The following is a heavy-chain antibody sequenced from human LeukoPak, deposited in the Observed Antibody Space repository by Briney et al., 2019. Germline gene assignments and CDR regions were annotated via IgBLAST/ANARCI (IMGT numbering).Heavy chain of an antibody. CDR3: ARGRCSGGSCYPYYFDY. Sequence: SETLSLTCAVYGGSFSGYYWSWIRQPPGKGLEWIGETNHSGSTNYKPSLKSRVTISVDTSKNQFSLKLSSVTAADTAVYYCARGRCSGGSCYPYYFDYWGQGTLVTVSS. CDR2: TNHSGST. D-gene: IGHD2-15*01. CDR1: GGSFSGYY. J-gene: IGHJ4*02. V-gene: IGHV4-34*01.